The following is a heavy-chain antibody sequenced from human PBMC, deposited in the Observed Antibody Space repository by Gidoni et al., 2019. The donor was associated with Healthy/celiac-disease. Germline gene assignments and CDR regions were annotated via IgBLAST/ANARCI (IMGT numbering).Heavy chain of an antibody. J-gene: IGHJ5*02. D-gene: IGHD1-7*01. CDR1: GFTFSSYA. Sequence: EVQLLESGGGLVQPGGSLRLSCAASGFTFSSYAMSWVRQAPGKGLEWVSAISGSGGSTYYADSVKGRFTISRDNSKNTLYLQMNSLRAEDTAVYYCATVPDPRTRSAASTGTKGFDPWGQGTLVTVSS. V-gene: IGHV3-23*01. CDR3: ATVPDPRTRSAASTGTKGFDP. CDR2: ISGSGGST.